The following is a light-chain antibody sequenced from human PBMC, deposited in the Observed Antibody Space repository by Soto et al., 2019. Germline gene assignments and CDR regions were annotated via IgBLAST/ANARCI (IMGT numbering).Light chain of an antibody. Sequence: EIVLTQSPGTLSLSPGERASLSCRASQSVSKSYLAWYQQKPGQAPRLLIYGEFSRATGIPDRISGIGSGTDFTLTISRLEPEYFALYYCQHYDSTPSWTVGQGTKVEIK. J-gene: IGKJ1*01. CDR1: QSVSKSY. CDR3: QHYDSTPSWT. V-gene: IGKV3-20*01. CDR2: GEF.